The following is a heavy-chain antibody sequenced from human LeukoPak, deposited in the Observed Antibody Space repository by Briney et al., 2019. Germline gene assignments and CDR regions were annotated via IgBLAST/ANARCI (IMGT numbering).Heavy chain of an antibody. CDR1: GFTFSSYG. CDR3: AKEGPYVDTAMVDAFDI. Sequence: GGSLRLSCAASGFTFSSYGMHWVRQAPGKGLEWVAVISYDGSNKYYADSVKGRFTISRDNSKNTLHLQMNSLRAEDTAVYYCAKEGPYVDTAMVDAFDIWGQGTMVTVSS. D-gene: IGHD5-18*01. J-gene: IGHJ3*02. CDR2: ISYDGSNK. V-gene: IGHV3-30*18.